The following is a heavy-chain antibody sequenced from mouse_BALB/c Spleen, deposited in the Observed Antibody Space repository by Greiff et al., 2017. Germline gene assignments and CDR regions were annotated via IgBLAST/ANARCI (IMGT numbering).Heavy chain of an antibody. V-gene: IGHV5-6-5*01. CDR2: ISSGGST. CDR1: GFTFSSYA. CDR3: SSTLYDGYPWFAY. Sequence: EVMLVESGGGLVKPGGSLKLSCAASGFTFSSYAMSWVRQTPEQRLEWVASISSGGSTYYPDSVKGRFTISRDNARNILYLQMSSLWSEDTAMYYCSSTLYDGYPWFAYWGQGTLVTVSA. J-gene: IGHJ3*01. D-gene: IGHD2-3*01.